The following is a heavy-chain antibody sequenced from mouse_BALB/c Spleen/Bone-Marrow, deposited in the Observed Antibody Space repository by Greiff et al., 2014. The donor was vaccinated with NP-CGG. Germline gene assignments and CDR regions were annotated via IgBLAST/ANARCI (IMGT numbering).Heavy chain of an antibody. J-gene: IGHJ1*01. D-gene: IGHD1-1*01. V-gene: IGHV2-9*02. CDR1: GFSLTTYG. CDR3: ARNLLPPYWYFDV. CDR2: IWAGGST. Sequence: QVQLQQSGPGLVAPPQSLSITRTVSGFSLTTYGVHWVRQSPGKGLEWLGVIWAGGSTNYNSTLMSRLSISKDNSKNQVFLKMNSLQTDDTAIYYCARNLLPPYWYFDVWGAGTTVTVSS.